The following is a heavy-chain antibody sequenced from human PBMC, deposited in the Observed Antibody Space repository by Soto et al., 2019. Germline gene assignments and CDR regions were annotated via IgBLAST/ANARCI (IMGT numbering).Heavy chain of an antibody. J-gene: IGHJ4*02. CDR1: GGSISSYY. CDR2: IYTSGAT. D-gene: IGHD2-2*01. V-gene: IGHV4-4*07. CDR3: ARGGCSSTSCYFYFDY. Sequence: QVQLQESGPGLVKPSETLSLTCTVSGGSISSYYWTWIRQPAWKGLEWIGPIYTSGATNYNPSLKSRVTMSVDTSKNQFSLKLSSVTAADTAVYYCARGGCSSTSCYFYFDYWGQGTLVTVSS.